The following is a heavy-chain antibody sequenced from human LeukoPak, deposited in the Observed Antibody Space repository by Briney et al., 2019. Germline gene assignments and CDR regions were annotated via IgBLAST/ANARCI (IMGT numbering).Heavy chain of an antibody. V-gene: IGHV4-39*01. CDR2: IYYSGST. Sequence: SETLSLTCTVSGGSISSSSYYWGWIRQPPGKGLEWLGSIYYSGSTYYNPSLKSRVTISVGTSKNQFTLKLSSVTAANTAEYSCARHVLPRSAMTTFYVSYFDYWGQGTLVTVSS. J-gene: IGHJ4*02. D-gene: IGHD3-16*01. CDR3: ARHVLPRSAMTTFYVSYFDY. CDR1: GGSISSSSYY.